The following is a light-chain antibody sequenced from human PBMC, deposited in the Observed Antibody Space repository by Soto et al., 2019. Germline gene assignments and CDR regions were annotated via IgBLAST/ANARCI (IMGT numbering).Light chain of an antibody. Sequence: DIQMTQSPSTLSASVGDRVTITCRASQSISSWLAWYQQKPGKAPKLLIYKASSLESGVPSRFSGSGSGTEFTLTISRLKPDDFATYYCQQYNSYSWTFGQGTKVEIK. J-gene: IGKJ1*01. CDR3: QQYNSYSWT. CDR2: KAS. V-gene: IGKV1-5*03. CDR1: QSISSW.